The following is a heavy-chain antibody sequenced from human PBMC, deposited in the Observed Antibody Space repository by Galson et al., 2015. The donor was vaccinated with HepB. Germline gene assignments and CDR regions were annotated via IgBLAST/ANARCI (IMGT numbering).Heavy chain of an antibody. J-gene: IGHJ3*02. V-gene: IGHV3-15*01. Sequence: SLRLSCAASGFTFSNAWMSWVRQAPGRGLEWVGRIKSKTDGGTIEYAAPVKGRFTIARDDSKNTLYLQMNSLKTEDTAVYYCTATNKGITIFGVVMDPGAFDIWGQGTMVTVSS. CDR1: GFTFSNAW. CDR3: TATNKGITIFGVVMDPGAFDI. CDR2: IKSKTDGGTI. D-gene: IGHD3-3*01.